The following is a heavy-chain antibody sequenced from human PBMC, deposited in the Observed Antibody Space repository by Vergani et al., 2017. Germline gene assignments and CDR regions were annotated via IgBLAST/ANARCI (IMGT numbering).Heavy chain of an antibody. D-gene: IGHD2-21*02. V-gene: IGHV1-2*02. CDR3: ARDGVTYCGGDCQDWFDP. CDR1: GYTFTGYY. CDR2: INPNSGKT. Sequence: QVQLVQSGAEVKKPGASVKVSCKASGYTFTGYYMHWVRQAPGQGLEWMGWINPNSGKTNYAQKLQGRVTMTTDTSTSTAYMELRSLRSDDTAVYYCARDGVTYCGGDCQDWFDPWGQGTLVTVSS. J-gene: IGHJ5*02.